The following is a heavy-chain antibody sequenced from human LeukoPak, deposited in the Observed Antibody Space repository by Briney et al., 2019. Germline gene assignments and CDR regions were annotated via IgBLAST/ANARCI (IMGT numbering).Heavy chain of an antibody. Sequence: GGSLRLSCAASGFSISNFGMSWVRQAPGKGPEWVSFISGNGGRTDYAESVKGRFTMSRDNSKNTVYLQMNSLRGEDTAAYYCAKDPNGDYIGTFDMWGRGTMVTVSS. D-gene: IGHD4-17*01. CDR3: AKDPNGDYIGTFDM. V-gene: IGHV3-23*01. J-gene: IGHJ3*02. CDR1: GFSISNFG. CDR2: ISGNGGRT.